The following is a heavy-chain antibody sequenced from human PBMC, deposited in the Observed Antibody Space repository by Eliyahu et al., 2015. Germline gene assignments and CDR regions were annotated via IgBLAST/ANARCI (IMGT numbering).Heavy chain of an antibody. Sequence: AASGFTFSSYSMNWVRQAPGKGLEWVXSISSSSSYIYYADSVKGRFTISRDNAKNSLYLQMNSLRAEDTAVYYCARSGVKVAATPNDYWGQGTLVTVSS. CDR3: ARSGVKVAATPNDY. CDR1: GFTFSSYS. CDR2: ISSSSSYI. J-gene: IGHJ4*02. D-gene: IGHD2-15*01. V-gene: IGHV3-21*01.